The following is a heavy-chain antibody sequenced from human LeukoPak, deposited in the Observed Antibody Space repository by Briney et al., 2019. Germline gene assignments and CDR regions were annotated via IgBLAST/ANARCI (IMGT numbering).Heavy chain of an antibody. J-gene: IGHJ4*02. V-gene: IGHV3-7*03. CDR1: GFTFSSYW. CDR2: IKQDGSEK. CDR3: ALATTYYYDSSGYYSFDY. Sequence: GGSLRLSCAASGFTFSSYWMSWVRQAPGKGLEWVAKIKQDGSEKYYVDSVKGRFTISRDNAKNSLYLQMNSLRAEDTALYYCALATTYYYDSSGYYSFDYWGQGTLVTVSS. D-gene: IGHD3-22*01.